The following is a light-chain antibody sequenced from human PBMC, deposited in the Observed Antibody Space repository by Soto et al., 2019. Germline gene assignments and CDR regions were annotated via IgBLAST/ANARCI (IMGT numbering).Light chain of an antibody. J-gene: IGLJ2*01. CDR3: SSYTSSSSNVV. Sequence: QSALTQPASVSGSPGQSITISCTGTSSDIGNYNYVSWYQQHPGKAPKLLIYEVSNRPSGVSNRFSGSKSGNTASLTISGLQPEDEADYYCSSYTSSSSNVVFCGGTKLTVL. V-gene: IGLV2-14*01. CDR1: SSDIGNYNY. CDR2: EVS.